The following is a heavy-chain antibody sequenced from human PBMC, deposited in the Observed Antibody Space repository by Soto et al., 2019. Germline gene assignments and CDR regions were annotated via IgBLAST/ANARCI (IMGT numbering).Heavy chain of an antibody. CDR2: ISGGSSRI. D-gene: IGHD5-12*01. CDR1: GFSVSTYD. Sequence: GGSLRFACAASGFSVSTYDMNWVRQAPGKGLEWVSYISGGSSRIFYADSVKGRFTISRDNAKNSLYLQMNSLRDEDTGVYYCARVIYGGWSTIKDYYYYAMDVWGQGTTVTV. CDR3: ARVIYGGWSTIKDYYYYAMDV. V-gene: IGHV3-48*02. J-gene: IGHJ6*02.